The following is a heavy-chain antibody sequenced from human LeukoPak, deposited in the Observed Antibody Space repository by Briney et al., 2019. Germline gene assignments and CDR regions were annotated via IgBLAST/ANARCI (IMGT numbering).Heavy chain of an antibody. CDR3: AKDRTVVVVITVFDY. J-gene: IGHJ4*02. CDR2: ISGSGGST. CDR1: GFTFSSYA. V-gene: IGHV3-23*01. D-gene: IGHD3-22*01. Sequence: PGGFLRLSCAASGFTFSSYAMSWVRQAPGKGLEWVSAISGSGGSTYYADSVKGRFTISRDNSKNTLYLQMNSLRAEDTAVYYCAKDRTVVVVITVFDYWGQGTLVTVSS.